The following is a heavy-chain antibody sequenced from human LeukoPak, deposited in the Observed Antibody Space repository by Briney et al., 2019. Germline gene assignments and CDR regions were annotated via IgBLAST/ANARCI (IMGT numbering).Heavy chain of an antibody. CDR2: ISGSGDST. D-gene: IGHD2-15*01. Sequence: GGSLRLSCAASGFTFSSYAMSWVRQAPGKGLEWVSSISGSGDSTYYADSMKGRLTISRDNSKNTLYLQMNSLRAEDTAVYYCANLGYCSGVGCSLMDYWGQGTLVTVSS. CDR3: ANLGYCSGVGCSLMDY. V-gene: IGHV3-23*01. CDR1: GFTFSSYA. J-gene: IGHJ4*02.